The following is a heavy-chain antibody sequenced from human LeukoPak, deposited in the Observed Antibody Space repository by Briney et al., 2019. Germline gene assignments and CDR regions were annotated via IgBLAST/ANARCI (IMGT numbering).Heavy chain of an antibody. V-gene: IGHV4-34*01. J-gene: IGHJ5*02. CDR3: ARGRYCSSTSRYWGLNWFDP. D-gene: IGHD2-2*01. CDR1: GGSFSGYY. Sequence: SETLSLTCAVYGGSFSGYYWSWIRQPPGKGLEWIGEINHSGSTNYNPSLKSRVTISVDTSKNQFSLKLSSVTAADTAVYYCARGRYCSSTSRYWGLNWFDPWGQGTLVTVSS. CDR2: INHSGST.